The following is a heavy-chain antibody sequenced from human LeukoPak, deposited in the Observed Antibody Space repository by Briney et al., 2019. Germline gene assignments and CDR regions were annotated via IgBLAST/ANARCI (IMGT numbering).Heavy chain of an antibody. CDR1: GFSLSTIGVC. D-gene: IGHD6-19*01. CDR3: ARIYSGGWKVDY. J-gene: IGHJ4*02. V-gene: IGHV2-70*11. CDR2: IDWDDDK. Sequence: QTLSLTCTFSGFSLSTIGVCVGWIRQSPGKALDWLARIDWDDDKYYNTSLKTRLTISKDASKNQVVLTMTNMDPVDTATYYCARIYSGGWKVDYWGQGTLVTVSS.